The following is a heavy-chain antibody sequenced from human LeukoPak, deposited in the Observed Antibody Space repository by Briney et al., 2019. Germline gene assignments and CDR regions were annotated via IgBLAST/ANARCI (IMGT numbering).Heavy chain of an antibody. Sequence: GGSLRLSCAASGFTFSGFGMHWVRQAPGKGLEWVAVISYDGSNTYYTDSVKGRFTISRDNSKNTLYLQMNSLRPEDTAVYYCAKDRGWLAPNLKLPYFQHWGQGTLVTVSS. CDR3: AKDRGWLAPNLKLPYFQH. V-gene: IGHV3-30*18. D-gene: IGHD6-19*01. CDR2: ISYDGSNT. J-gene: IGHJ1*01. CDR1: GFTFSGFG.